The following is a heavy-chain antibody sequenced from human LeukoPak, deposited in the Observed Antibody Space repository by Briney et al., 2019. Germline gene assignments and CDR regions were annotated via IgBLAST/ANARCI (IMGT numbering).Heavy chain of an antibody. CDR3: AKDPTYYYDSSGYPPDY. CDR1: GFTFNNYA. CDR2: ISGSGGNT. Sequence: GGSLRLSCAASGFTFNNYAMSRVRQAPGKGLEWVSVISGSGGNTHYADSVKGRFTISRDISKNTLYLQMNSLRAEDTAVYYCAKDPTYYYDSSGYPPDYWGQGTLVTVSS. V-gene: IGHV3-23*01. D-gene: IGHD3-22*01. J-gene: IGHJ4*02.